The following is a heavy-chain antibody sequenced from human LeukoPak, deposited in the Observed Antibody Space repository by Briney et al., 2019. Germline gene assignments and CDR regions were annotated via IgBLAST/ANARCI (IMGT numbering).Heavy chain of an antibody. CDR2: IYYSGNT. V-gene: IGHV4-39*01. CDR1: GGSISSSNYY. Sequence: SETLSLTCTVSGGSISSSNYYWGWIRQPPGKGLEWIGSIYYSGNTYYGPSLKSRVTISVDTSKNQFSLKLTSVTAADTAVYYCAHFKGGSFDFWGQGTMVTVSS. CDR3: AHFKGGSFDF. D-gene: IGHD1-26*01. J-gene: IGHJ3*01.